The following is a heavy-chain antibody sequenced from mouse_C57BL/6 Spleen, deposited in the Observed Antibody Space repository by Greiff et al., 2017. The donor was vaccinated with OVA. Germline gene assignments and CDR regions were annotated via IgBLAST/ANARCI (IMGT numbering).Heavy chain of an antibody. Sequence: QVQLQQSGAELVKPGASVKMSCKASGYTFTTYPIEWMKQNHGKSLEWIGNFHPYNDDTKYNEKFKGKATLTVEKSSSTVYLELSRFTADGSAVYYCARRGFTTVVATGWYFDVWGTGTTVTVSS. CDR2: FHPYNDDT. CDR3: ARRGFTTVVATGWYFDV. CDR1: GYTFTTYP. V-gene: IGHV1-47*01. J-gene: IGHJ1*03. D-gene: IGHD1-1*01.